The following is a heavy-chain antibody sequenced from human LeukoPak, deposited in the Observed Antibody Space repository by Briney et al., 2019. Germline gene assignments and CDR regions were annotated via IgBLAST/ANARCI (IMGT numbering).Heavy chain of an antibody. CDR1: GFTFSIYW. CDR3: ARVGSGRSGDY. CDR2: IKQDESEK. D-gene: IGHD6-19*01. V-gene: IGHV3-7*05. Sequence: PGRSLRLSCAASGFTFSIYWMSWVRQAPGKGLEWVANIKQDESEKYFVDSVKGRFTISRDNAKNSLYLQMNSLRAEDTAVYYCARVGSGRSGDYWGQGTLVTVSS. J-gene: IGHJ4*02.